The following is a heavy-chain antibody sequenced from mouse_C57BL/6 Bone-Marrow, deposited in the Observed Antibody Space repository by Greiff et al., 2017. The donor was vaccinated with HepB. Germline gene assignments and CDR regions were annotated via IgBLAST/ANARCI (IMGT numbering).Heavy chain of an antibody. D-gene: IGHD4-1*01. CDR2: IYPGDGDT. V-gene: IGHV1-82*01. J-gene: IGHJ2*01. Sequence: VQLQQSGPELVKPGASVKISCKASGYAFSSSWMNWVKQSPGKGLEWIGRIYPGDGDTNYNGKFKGKATLTADKSSSTAYMQLSSLTSEDSAVYFCARDWDDFDYWGQGTTLTVSS. CDR3: ARDWDDFDY. CDR1: GYAFSSSW.